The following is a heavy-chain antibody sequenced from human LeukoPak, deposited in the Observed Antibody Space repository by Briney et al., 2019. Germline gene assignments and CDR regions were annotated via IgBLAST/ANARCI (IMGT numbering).Heavy chain of an antibody. J-gene: IGHJ4*02. V-gene: IGHV4-39*01. D-gene: IGHD6-19*01. CDR3: ASPDSSGWAKGDY. CDR2: IYYSGST. Sequence: PSETLSLTCTVSGGSTSSSSYYWGWIRQPPGKGLEWIGSIYYSGSTYYNPSLKSRVTISVDTSKNQFSLKLSSVTAADTAVYYCASPDSSGWAKGDYWGQGTLVTVSS. CDR1: GGSTSSSSYY.